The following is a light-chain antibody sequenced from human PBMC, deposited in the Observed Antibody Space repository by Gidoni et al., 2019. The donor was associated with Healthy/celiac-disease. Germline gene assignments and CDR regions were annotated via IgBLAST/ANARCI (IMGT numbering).Light chain of an antibody. Sequence: IQMTQSPSSLSASVGDRVTITCRASQRISSYLNWYQQKPGKAPKLLIYAASSLQSGVPSRFSGSGSGTEFTLTISSLQPEDFATYYCQQSYSTPQQLTFGGGTKVEIK. CDR2: AAS. J-gene: IGKJ4*01. V-gene: IGKV1-39*01. CDR3: QQSYSTPQQLT. CDR1: QRISSY.